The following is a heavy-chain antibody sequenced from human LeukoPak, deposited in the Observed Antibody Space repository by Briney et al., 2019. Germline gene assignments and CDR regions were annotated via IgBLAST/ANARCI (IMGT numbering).Heavy chain of an antibody. Sequence: SETLSLTCTVSGYSIDSNYYWGWIRQPPGKGLEWIGNIYHSGSTYYNPSLRGRVAISVDTSKNQFSLKVSSVTAADTAVYYCARSTSRLDPGYYYYMDVWGKGTTVTVSS. CDR2: IYHSGST. CDR3: ARSTSRLDPGYYYYMDV. J-gene: IGHJ6*03. V-gene: IGHV4-38-2*02. D-gene: IGHD4-11*01. CDR1: GYSIDSNYY.